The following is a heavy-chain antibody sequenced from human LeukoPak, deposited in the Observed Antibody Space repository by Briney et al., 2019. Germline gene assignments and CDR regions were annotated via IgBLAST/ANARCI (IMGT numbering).Heavy chain of an antibody. V-gene: IGHV3-66*01. CDR3: ASASVGYAAFDI. J-gene: IGHJ3*02. D-gene: IGHD5-12*01. Sequence: GGSLRLSCAASGFTVSSNYMSWVRQAPGKGLEWVSVIYGGGSAYYADSVRGRFTISRDNSKNTLYLQMNSLRAEDTAVYYCASASVGYAAFDIWGQGTMVTVSS. CDR1: GFTVSSNY. CDR2: IYGGGSA.